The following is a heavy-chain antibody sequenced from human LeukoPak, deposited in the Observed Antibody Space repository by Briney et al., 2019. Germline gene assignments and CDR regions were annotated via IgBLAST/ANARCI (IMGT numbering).Heavy chain of an antibody. CDR3: ARSGGISRIDY. CDR2: ISYDGSNK. Sequence: GGSLRLSCAASGFTFSSYGMHWVRQAPGKGLEWVAVISYDGSNKYYADSVKGRFTISRDNSKNTLYLQMNSLRAEDTAVYYCARSGGISRIDYWGQGTLVTVSS. D-gene: IGHD3-10*01. CDR1: GFTFSSYG. V-gene: IGHV3-30*03. J-gene: IGHJ4*02.